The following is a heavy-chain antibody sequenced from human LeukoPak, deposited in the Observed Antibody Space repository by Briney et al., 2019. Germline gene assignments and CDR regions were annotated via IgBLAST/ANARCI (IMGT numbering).Heavy chain of an antibody. CDR3: ARYYYFDY. CDR1: GHTFTSYY. J-gene: IGHJ4*02. CDR2: IDPSGGST. V-gene: IGHV1-46*01. Sequence: ASVKVSCKASGHTFTSYYIHWVRQAPGLGLEWMGVIDPSGGSTTYAQRFQGRVTMTRDTSSSTVYMELSSLRSEDTAVYYCARYYYFDYWGQGTRVTVSS.